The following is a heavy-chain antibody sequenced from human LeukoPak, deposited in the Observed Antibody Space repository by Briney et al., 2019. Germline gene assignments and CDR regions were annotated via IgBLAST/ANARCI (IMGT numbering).Heavy chain of an antibody. CDR1: GFTFDDYG. CDR3: ARAGATHYCGSRFDP. CDR2: INWNGGST. J-gene: IGHJ5*02. D-gene: IGHD3-10*01. V-gene: IGHV3-20*04. Sequence: QPGGSLRLSCAASGFTFDDYGMSWVRQAPGKGLEWVSGINWNGGSTGYADSVKGRFTISRDNAKNSLYLQMNSLRAEDTALYYCARAGATHYCGSRFDPWGQGTLVTVSS.